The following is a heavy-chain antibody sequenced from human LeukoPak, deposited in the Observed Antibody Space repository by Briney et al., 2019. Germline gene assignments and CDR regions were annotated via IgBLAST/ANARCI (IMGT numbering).Heavy chain of an antibody. V-gene: IGHV1-46*01. D-gene: IGHD2-2*01. CDR2: INPSGANT. J-gene: IGHJ6*03. Sequence: ASVTVSCKASVYTLTSYYMLWVRQAPGQGLEWMGIINPSGANTSYAQKFQGRVTMTRDTSTSTVYMELSSLRSEDTAVYYCTREVEEVVPAADYYYHYYMDVWGKGTTVTVSS. CDR1: VYTLTSYY. CDR3: TREVEEVVPAADYYYHYYMDV.